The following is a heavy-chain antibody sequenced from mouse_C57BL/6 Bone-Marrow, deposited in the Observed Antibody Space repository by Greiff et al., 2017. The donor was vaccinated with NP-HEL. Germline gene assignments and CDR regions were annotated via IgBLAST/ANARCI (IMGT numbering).Heavy chain of an antibody. CDR3: ARNGDYGTAWFAY. Sequence: EVKLHESGPELVKPGASVKIPCKASGYTFTDYNMDWVKQSHGKSLEWIGDINPNNGGTIYNQKFKGKATLTVDKSSSTAYMELRSLTSEDTAVYYCARNGDYGTAWFAYWGQGTLVTVSA. D-gene: IGHD1-1*01. V-gene: IGHV1-18*01. CDR2: INPNNGGT. CDR1: GYTFTDYN. J-gene: IGHJ3*01.